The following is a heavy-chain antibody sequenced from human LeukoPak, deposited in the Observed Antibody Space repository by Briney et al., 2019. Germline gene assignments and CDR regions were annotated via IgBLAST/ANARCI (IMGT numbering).Heavy chain of an antibody. CDR3: ARGPLHYYVSSGYSNWFDP. Sequence: KPSETLSLTCTVSGGSISSYYWSWIRQPPGKGLEWIGYIYYSGSTNYNPSLKSRVTISVDTSKNQFSLKLSSVTAADTAVYYCARGPLHYYVSSGYSNWFDPWGQGTLVTVSS. J-gene: IGHJ5*02. V-gene: IGHV4-59*01. D-gene: IGHD3-22*01. CDR1: GGSISSYY. CDR2: IYYSGST.